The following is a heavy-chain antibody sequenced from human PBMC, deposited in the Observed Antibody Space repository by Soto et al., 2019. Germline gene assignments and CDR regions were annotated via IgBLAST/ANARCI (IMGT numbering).Heavy chain of an antibody. V-gene: IGHV5-51*01. CDR3: ARQGNGAEGFDY. J-gene: IGHJ4*02. Sequence: PGESLKISCQGSGYYFPSYWSGWVRQMPGKGLEWMWIFYPGDSDTRYSPSLQGQVTISDDRSISTAYLQWSSLKPSDTAMYYCARQGNGAEGFDYWGQGTLVTVSS. CDR2: FYPGDSDT. D-gene: IGHD4-17*01. CDR1: GYYFPSYW.